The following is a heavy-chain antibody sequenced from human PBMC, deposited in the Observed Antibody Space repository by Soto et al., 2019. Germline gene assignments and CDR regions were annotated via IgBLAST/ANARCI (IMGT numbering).Heavy chain of an antibody. CDR2: TSYDGTKK. J-gene: IGHJ4*02. CDR1: GFPFSSYG. V-gene: IGHV3-30*18. Sequence: QVQLVESGGGVVQPGRSLRLSCADSGFPFSSYGMHWVRQAPGKGLEWVAITSYDGTKKNYADSVKGRFTISRDNSNNTLYLQMNSLRGADTAVYFCAKEHYDYVWGNSRSPFDYWGQGALVTVSS. CDR3: AKEHYDYVWGNSRSPFDY. D-gene: IGHD3-16*02.